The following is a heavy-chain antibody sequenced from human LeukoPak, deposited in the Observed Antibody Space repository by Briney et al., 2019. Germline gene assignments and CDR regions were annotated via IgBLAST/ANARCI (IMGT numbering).Heavy chain of an antibody. CDR2: ISYDGSNK. J-gene: IGHJ3*02. CDR3: ARDCGIAARPDAFDI. Sequence: GRPLRLSCAASGFTFSSYAMHWVRQAPGKGLEWVAVISYDGSNKYYADSVKGRFTISRDNSKNTLYLQMNSLRAEDTAVYYCARDCGIAARPDAFDIWGQGTMVTVSS. V-gene: IGHV3-30-3*01. D-gene: IGHD6-6*01. CDR1: GFTFSSYA.